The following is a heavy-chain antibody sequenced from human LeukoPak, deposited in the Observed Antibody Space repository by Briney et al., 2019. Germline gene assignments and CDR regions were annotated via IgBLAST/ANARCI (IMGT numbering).Heavy chain of an antibody. CDR2: ISGSGGST. V-gene: IGHV3-23*01. Sequence: PGGSLRLSCAASGFTFTNYAMSWVRQAPGKGLEWVSAISGSGGSTYYADSVKGRFTISRDNSKNTLYLQMNSLRAENTAVYYCAEDLVIVVVPAAIDWFDPWGQGTLVTVSS. D-gene: IGHD2-2*01. CDR1: GFTFTNYA. J-gene: IGHJ5*02. CDR3: AEDLVIVVVPAAIDWFDP.